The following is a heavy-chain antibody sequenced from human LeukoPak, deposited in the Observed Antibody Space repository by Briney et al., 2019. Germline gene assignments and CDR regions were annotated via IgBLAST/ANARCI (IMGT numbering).Heavy chain of an antibody. Sequence: GGSLRLSCAASGFTVSSNYMSWVRQAPGKGLEWVSVIYSGGSTYYADSVKGRFTISRDNSKNTLYLQMNSLRAEDTAVYYCARVGGGQWLVGSYWGQGTLVTVSS. D-gene: IGHD6-19*01. J-gene: IGHJ4*02. CDR3: ARVGGGQWLVGSY. V-gene: IGHV3-53*01. CDR2: IYSGGST. CDR1: GFTVSSNY.